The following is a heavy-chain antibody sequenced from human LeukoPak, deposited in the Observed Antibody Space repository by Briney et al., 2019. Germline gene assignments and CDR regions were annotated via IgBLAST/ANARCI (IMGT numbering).Heavy chain of an antibody. CDR3: ARGRRRDGYNPDYFDY. J-gene: IGHJ4*02. D-gene: IGHD5-24*01. Sequence: GASVKVSCMASGYTFTGYYMHWVRQAPGQGLEWMGWINPNSGGTNYAQKFQGRVTMTRDTSISTAYMELSRLRSDDTAVYYCARGRRRDGYNPDYFDYWGQGTLVTVSS. V-gene: IGHV1-2*02. CDR2: INPNSGGT. CDR1: GYTFTGYY.